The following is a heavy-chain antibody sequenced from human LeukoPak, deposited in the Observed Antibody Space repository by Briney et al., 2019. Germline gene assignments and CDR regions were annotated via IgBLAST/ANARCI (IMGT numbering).Heavy chain of an antibody. CDR2: IYYSGST. CDR1: GGSISSYY. J-gene: IGHJ4*02. CDR3: ARVRGYFDY. V-gene: IGHV4-59*01. Sequence: SETLSLTCTVSGGSISSYYWSWIRQPPGKGLEWIGYIYYSGSTNYNPSLKSRVTISVDTSKNQFSLKLSSVTAADTAVYYCARVRGYFDYWGQGTLVTVSS. D-gene: IGHD5-24*01.